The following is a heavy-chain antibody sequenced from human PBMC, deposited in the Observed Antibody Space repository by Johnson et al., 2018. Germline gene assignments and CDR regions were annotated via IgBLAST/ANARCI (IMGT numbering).Heavy chain of an antibody. D-gene: IGHD7-27*01. J-gene: IGHJ3*02. CDR3: ARGRNWGDAFDM. CDR2: IRSETFRGAT. CDR1: EFTFGDYT. V-gene: IGHV3-49*03. Sequence: VPLVESGGDLVQPGRSLRLSCTASEFTFGDYTVSWFRQAPGKGLEWVSFIRSETFRGATDYAASVKGRFTISRDDSKNIAYLQMNSLKTDDTAMYYCARGRNWGDAFDMWGQGTMVTVS.